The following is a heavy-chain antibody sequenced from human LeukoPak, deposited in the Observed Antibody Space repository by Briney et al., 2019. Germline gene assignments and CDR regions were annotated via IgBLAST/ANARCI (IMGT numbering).Heavy chain of an antibody. CDR1: GSTLSSYW. D-gene: IGHD4-17*01. CDR2: INTDGSST. V-gene: IGHV3-74*01. J-gene: IGHJ4*02. CDR3: TRGDVGYYGYFDH. Sequence: GGTLSLTCAVSGSTLSSYWLHWVRQVPGKGLVWFSGINTDGSSTSYADSVKGRFTISRDNARNTLYLEMNSLRTEDTAVYYCTRGDVGYYGYFDHWGQGSLVTVSS.